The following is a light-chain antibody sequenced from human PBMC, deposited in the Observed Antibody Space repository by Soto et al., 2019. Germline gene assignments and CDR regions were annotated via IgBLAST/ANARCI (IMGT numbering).Light chain of an antibody. CDR1: SSDVGGYNY. Sequence: QSVLTQPASVSGSPGQSITISCTGTSSDVGGYNYVSWYQQHPGKAPKLIIYDVNNRPSGVSNRVSGSKSGNTASLTISGLQAEDEADYYCSSYCSSYTSRSTLEFGGGTKLTVL. V-gene: IGLV2-14*03. CDR3: SSYTSRSTLE. CDR2: DVN. J-gene: IGLJ2*01.